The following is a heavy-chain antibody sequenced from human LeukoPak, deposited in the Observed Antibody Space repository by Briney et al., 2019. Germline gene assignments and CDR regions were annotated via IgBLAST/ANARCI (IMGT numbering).Heavy chain of an antibody. V-gene: IGHV3-48*01. Sequence: GGSLRLSCAASGFTFCSYSMNWVRQAPGKGLEWVSYISSSSSTIYYADSVKGRFTISRDNAKNSLYLQMNSLRAEDTAVYYCARVRYSYDYYYYMDVWGKGTTVTVSS. CDR2: ISSSSSTI. J-gene: IGHJ6*03. CDR1: GFTFCSYS. CDR3: ARVRYSYDYYYYMDV. D-gene: IGHD5-18*01.